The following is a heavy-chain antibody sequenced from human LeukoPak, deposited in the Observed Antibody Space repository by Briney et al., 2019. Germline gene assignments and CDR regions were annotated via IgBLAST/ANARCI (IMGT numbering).Heavy chain of an antibody. Sequence: GASVKVSCKASGYTFTSYDINWVRQATGQGLEWMGWMNPNSGNTDYAQKFQGRVTMTRNTSTSTAYMELSSLRSEDTAVYYCAKRGHSYGDFDYWGQGTLVTVSS. J-gene: IGHJ4*02. D-gene: IGHD5-18*01. CDR1: GYTFTSYD. CDR3: AKRGHSYGDFDY. CDR2: MNPNSGNT. V-gene: IGHV1-8*01.